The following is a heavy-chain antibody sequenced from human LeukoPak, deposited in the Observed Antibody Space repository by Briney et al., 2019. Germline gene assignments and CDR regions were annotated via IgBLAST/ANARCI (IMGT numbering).Heavy chain of an antibody. D-gene: IGHD5-18*01. Sequence: QSGGSLRLSCAASGFTFSNYGMHWVRQAPGKGLEWVAVIWYDGSNKYYADSVKGRFTISRGNAKNTLYLQMNSLRAEDTAVYYCAQAVSYGYDAFDIWGQGTMVTVSS. CDR3: AQAVSYGYDAFDI. CDR1: GFTFSNYG. J-gene: IGHJ3*02. CDR2: IWYDGSNK. V-gene: IGHV3-33*06.